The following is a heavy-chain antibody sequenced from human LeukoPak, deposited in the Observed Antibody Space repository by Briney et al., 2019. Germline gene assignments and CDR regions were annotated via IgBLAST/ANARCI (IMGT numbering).Heavy chain of an antibody. V-gene: IGHV4-59*08. CDR2: IYYSGST. J-gene: IGHJ4*02. Sequence: PSETLSLTCTVSGGSISSYYWSWIRQPPGKGLEWIGSIYYSGSTNYNPSLKSRVTISVDTSKNQFSLKLSSVTAADTAVYYCARLPLDYDILTGYYDYFDYWGQGTLVTVSS. CDR3: ARLPLDYDILTGYYDYFDY. CDR1: GGSISSYY. D-gene: IGHD3-9*01.